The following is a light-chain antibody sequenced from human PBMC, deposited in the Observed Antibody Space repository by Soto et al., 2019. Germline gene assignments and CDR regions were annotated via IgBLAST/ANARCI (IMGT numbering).Light chain of an antibody. CDR1: QSLLHITGETL. Sequence: DVVMTQTPLSLSVAPGQPASISSKSSQSLLHITGETLLFWYLQKPGQSPQLLIYEVSTRVSGVPDRFSGSGSGTDFTLEISRVETDDVGIYYCMQSTQLPPTFGQGTRLEIK. CDR2: EVS. J-gene: IGKJ5*01. V-gene: IGKV2D-29*02. CDR3: MQSTQLPPT.